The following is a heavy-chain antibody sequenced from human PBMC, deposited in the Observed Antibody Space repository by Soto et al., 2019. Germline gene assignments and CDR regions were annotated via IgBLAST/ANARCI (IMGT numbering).Heavy chain of an antibody. D-gene: IGHD3-22*01. CDR2: ITGSGVST. CDR1: GFTFSSYS. CDR3: AKCRGSNYYDRSGYCTPEV. Sequence: GGSLRLSCAASGFTFSSYSMSWVRQAPGKGLEWVSVITGSGVSTYYADSLKGRFAISRDNSKNTLYLQMNSLRAEDTAVYYCAKCRGSNYYDRSGYCTPEVWGQGTTVTVSS. V-gene: IGHV3-23*01. J-gene: IGHJ6*02.